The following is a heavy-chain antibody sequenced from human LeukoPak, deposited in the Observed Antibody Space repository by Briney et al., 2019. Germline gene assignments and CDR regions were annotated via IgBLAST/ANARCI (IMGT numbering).Heavy chain of an antibody. V-gene: IGHV1-69*13. CDR3: ARERQQLPGFDY. D-gene: IGHD6-13*01. Sequence: SVTVSCKASGGIFSIYAISWVRQAPGQGLEWMGGIIPIFGTANYAQKFQGRVTITADESTTTAYMELSSLRSEDTAVYYCARERQQLPGFDYWGQGTLVTVSS. J-gene: IGHJ4*02. CDR1: GGIFSIYA. CDR2: IIPIFGTA.